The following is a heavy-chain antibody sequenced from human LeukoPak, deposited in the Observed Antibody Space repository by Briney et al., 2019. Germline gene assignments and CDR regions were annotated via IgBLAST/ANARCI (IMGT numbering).Heavy chain of an antibody. Sequence: GGSLRLSCAASGFTFSSYWMSWVRQAPGKGLEWVANINQDGSEQYYVDSVKGRFTISRDNAKNSLYLEMNSLRAEDKAVYYCARIIVVRCFDYWGQGTLVTVSS. V-gene: IGHV3-7*01. D-gene: IGHD2-21*01. J-gene: IGHJ4*02. CDR2: INQDGSEQ. CDR1: GFTFSSYW. CDR3: ARIIVVRCFDY.